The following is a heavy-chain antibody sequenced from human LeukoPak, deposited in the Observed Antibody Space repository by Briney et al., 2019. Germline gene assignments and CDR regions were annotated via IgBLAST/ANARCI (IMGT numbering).Heavy chain of an antibody. J-gene: IGHJ3*02. CDR1: GGSISSSNW. V-gene: IGHV4-4*02. Sequence: SETLSLTRAVSGGSISSSNWWSWVRQPPGKGLEWIGEIYHSGSTNYNPSLKSRVTISVDKSKNQFSLKLSSVTAADTAVYYCASVVVVAATGAFDIWGQGTMVTVSS. CDR3: ASVVVVAATGAFDI. D-gene: IGHD2-15*01. CDR2: IYHSGST.